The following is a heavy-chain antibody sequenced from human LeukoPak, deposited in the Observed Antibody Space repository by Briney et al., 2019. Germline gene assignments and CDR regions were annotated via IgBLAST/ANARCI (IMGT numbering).Heavy chain of an antibody. D-gene: IGHD3-22*01. CDR2: IKQDGSEK. J-gene: IGHJ4*02. V-gene: IGHV3-7*01. CDR3: ARLTDYYDSSGFDY. CDR1: GFTVSSYY. Sequence: GGSLRLSCAASGFTVSSYYMSWVRQAPGKGLEWVANIKQDGSEKYYVDSVKGRFTISRDNAKNSLYLQMNSLRAEDTAVYYCARLTDYYDSSGFDYWGQGTLVTVSS.